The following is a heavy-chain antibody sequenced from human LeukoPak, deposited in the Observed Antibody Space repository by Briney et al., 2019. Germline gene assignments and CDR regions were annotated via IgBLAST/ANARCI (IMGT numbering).Heavy chain of an antibody. CDR2: ISYDGSNK. CDR3: AKRGCSGGSCYLFDY. J-gene: IGHJ4*02. Sequence: GGSLRLSCAASGFTFSSYGMHWVRQAPGKGLEWVAVISYDGSNKYYADSVKGRFTISRDNSKNTLYLQMNSLRAEDTAVYYCAKRGCSGGSCYLFDYWGQGTLVTVSS. D-gene: IGHD2-15*01. V-gene: IGHV3-30*18. CDR1: GFTFSSYG.